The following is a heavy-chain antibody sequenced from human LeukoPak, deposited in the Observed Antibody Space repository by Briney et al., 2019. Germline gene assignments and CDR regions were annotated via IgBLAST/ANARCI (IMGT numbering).Heavy chain of an antibody. D-gene: IGHD6-19*01. V-gene: IGHV4-34*01. Sequence: SETLSLTCAVYGGSFSGYYWSWIRQPPGKGLEWIGEINHSGSTNYNPSLKSRVTISVDTSKNQFSLKLSSVTAADTAVYYCARGLSSGWYYYYGMDVWGQGTTVTIS. CDR1: GGSFSGYY. J-gene: IGHJ6*02. CDR2: INHSGST. CDR3: ARGLSSGWYYYYGMDV.